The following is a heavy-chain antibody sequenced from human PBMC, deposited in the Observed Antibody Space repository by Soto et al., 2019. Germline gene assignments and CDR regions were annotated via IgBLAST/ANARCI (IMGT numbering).Heavy chain of an antibody. J-gene: IGHJ4*02. CDR2: IYWDDDQ. V-gene: IGHV2-5*02. Sequence: QITLKESGPTLVKPTQTLTLTCTFSGFSLSTSGVGVGWIRQPPGKALEWLALIYWDDDQRYSPSQKSRLTITKASSKNQVVLTMTNMDPVDTATYFCARRRARTDYFDYWGQGALVTVSS. CDR3: ARRRARTDYFDY. CDR1: GFSLSTSGVG.